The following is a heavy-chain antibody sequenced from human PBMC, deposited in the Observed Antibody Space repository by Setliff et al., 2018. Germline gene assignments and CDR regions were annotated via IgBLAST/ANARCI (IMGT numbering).Heavy chain of an antibody. D-gene: IGHD2-21*01. CDR3: ARRGERFFNWFDP. CDR2: IYPGDSHT. J-gene: IGHJ5*02. CDR1: GYSFSNFW. Sequence: GESLKISCKGSGYSFSNFWIGWVRQMPGKGLEWMGIIYPGDSHTRYSPSFQGQVTISADKSISTAYLQWSNLKASDTAVYYCARRGERFFNWFDPWGQGTLVTVSS. V-gene: IGHV5-51*01.